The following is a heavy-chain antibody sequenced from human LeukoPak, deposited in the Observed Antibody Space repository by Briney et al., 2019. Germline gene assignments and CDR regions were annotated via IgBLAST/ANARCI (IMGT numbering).Heavy chain of an antibody. D-gene: IGHD2-15*01. CDR1: GFTFSGFT. Sequence: GRSLRLSCTASGFTFSGFTFHWVRQAPGGGLEWVALISYDERNKYYGDSVKGRFTISRGNANNTLYLHMNSLRGDDTALCYCARDSGGNLFDLWGQGTPVAVSS. V-gene: IGHV3-30*03. CDR2: ISYDERNK. J-gene: IGHJ4*02. CDR3: ARDSGGNLFDL.